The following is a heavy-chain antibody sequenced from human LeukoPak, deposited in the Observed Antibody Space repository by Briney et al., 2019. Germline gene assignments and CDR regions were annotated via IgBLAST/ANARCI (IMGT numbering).Heavy chain of an antibody. CDR2: INTNTGNP. D-gene: IGHD6-13*01. V-gene: IGHV7-4-1*02. Sequence: ASVKVSCKASGYTFTSYAMNWVRQAPGQGLEWMGWINTNTGNPTYAQGFTGRFVFSLDTSVSTAYLQISSLKAEDTAVYYCARDIGSSFDYYYGMDVWGQGTTVTVSS. CDR1: GYTFTSYA. J-gene: IGHJ6*02. CDR3: ARDIGSSFDYYYGMDV.